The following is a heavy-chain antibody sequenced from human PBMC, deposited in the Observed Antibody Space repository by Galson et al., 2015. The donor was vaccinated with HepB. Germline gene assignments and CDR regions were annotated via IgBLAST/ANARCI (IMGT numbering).Heavy chain of an antibody. V-gene: IGHV3-7*03. J-gene: IGHJ4*02. CDR3: ASHYYGSGSYLDY. CDR1: GFTFSSYW. D-gene: IGHD3-10*01. CDR2: IKQDGSEK. Sequence: LRLSCAASGFTFSSYWMSWVRQAPGKGLEWVANIKQDGSEKYYVDSVKGRFTISRDNAKNSLYLQMNSLRAEDTAVYYCASHYYGSGSYLDYWGQGTLVTVSS.